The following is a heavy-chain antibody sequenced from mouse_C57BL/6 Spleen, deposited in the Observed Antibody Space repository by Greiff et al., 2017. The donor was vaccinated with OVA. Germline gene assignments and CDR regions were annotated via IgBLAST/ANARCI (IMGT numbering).Heavy chain of an antibody. Sequence: QVQLKQSGAELVRPGASVTLSCKASGYTFTDYEMHWVKQTPVHGLEWIGAIDPETGGTAYNQKFKGKAILTADKSSSTAYMELRSLTSEDSAVYYCTHSNYYGSSYLYYFDYWGQGTTLTVSS. CDR1: GYTFTDYE. CDR2: IDPETGGT. CDR3: THSNYYGSSYLYYFDY. D-gene: IGHD1-1*01. J-gene: IGHJ2*01. V-gene: IGHV1-15*01.